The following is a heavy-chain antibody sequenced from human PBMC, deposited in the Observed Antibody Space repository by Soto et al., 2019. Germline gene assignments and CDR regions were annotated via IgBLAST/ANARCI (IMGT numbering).Heavy chain of an antibody. V-gene: IGHV4-39*01. CDR3: ARHRARNWFDP. CDR2: IYYSGST. D-gene: IGHD6-6*01. J-gene: IGHJ5*02. Sequence: TLSLTCIVSGGSISSSSYYWGWIRQPPGKGLEWIGSIYYSGSTYYNPSLKSRVTISVDTSKNQFSLKLSSVTAADTAVFYCARHRARNWFDPWGQGLPGTVSS. CDR1: GGSISSSSYY.